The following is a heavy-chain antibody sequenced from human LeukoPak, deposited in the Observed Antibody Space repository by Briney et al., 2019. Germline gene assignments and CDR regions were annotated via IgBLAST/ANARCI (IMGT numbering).Heavy chain of an antibody. V-gene: IGHV3-23*01. CDR3: AKGLGFWSGYYTPFDY. Sequence: PGGSLRLSCAASGFTFSSYAMSWVRKPPGKGLEWVSGITASGGSTYHADSVKGRFTISRDNSINTLNLQMNNLRAEDTAIYYCAKGLGFWSGYYTPFDYWGQGSSVTVSS. CDR1: GFTFSSYA. J-gene: IGHJ4*02. D-gene: IGHD3-3*01. CDR2: ITASGGST.